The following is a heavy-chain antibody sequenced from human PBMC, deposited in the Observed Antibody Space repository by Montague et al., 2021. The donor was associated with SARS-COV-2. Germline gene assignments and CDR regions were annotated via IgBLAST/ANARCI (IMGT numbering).Heavy chain of an antibody. Sequence: SETLSLTCSVSSASIISSGYYWGWIRQPPGKELEWIGNMYYSGTTYYNPSLQSRGTISVDTSKNHLSLRLSSVTAADTAVYFCARGMIRGVITPFDYWGQGSKVTVSS. J-gene: IGHJ4*02. CDR2: MYYSGTT. V-gene: IGHV4-39*02. D-gene: IGHD3-10*01. CDR1: SASIISSGYY. CDR3: ARGMIRGVITPFDY.